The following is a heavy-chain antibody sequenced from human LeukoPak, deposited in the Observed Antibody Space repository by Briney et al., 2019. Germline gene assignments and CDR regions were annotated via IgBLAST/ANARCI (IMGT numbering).Heavy chain of an antibody. Sequence: SVKVSCKASGGTFSSYAISWVRQAPGQGLEWMGGIIPIFGTANYAQKFQGRVTITADESTSTAYMELSSLRAEDTAVYYCARGEYSYGYDYYYGMDVWGQGTTVTVSS. CDR3: ARGEYSYGYDYYYGMDV. CDR2: IIPIFGTA. D-gene: IGHD5-18*01. CDR1: GGTFSSYA. V-gene: IGHV1-69*01. J-gene: IGHJ6*02.